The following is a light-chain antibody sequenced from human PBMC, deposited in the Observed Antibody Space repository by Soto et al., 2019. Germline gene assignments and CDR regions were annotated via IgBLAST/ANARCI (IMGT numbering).Light chain of an antibody. J-gene: IGLJ2*01. V-gene: IGLV2-14*03. CDR2: DVS. Sequence: QSALTQPASVSGSPGQSITITCTGTRSDIGAYHFVSWYQQHPGEVPKLMLYDVSIRPSGVSNRFSGSKSGNTASLTISGLQAEDEADYYCTSWTTSTTMIFGGGTKVTVL. CDR3: TSWTTSTTMI. CDR1: RSDIGAYHF.